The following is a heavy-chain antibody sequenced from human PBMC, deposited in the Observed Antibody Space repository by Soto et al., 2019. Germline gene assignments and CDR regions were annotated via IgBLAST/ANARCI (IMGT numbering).Heavy chain of an antibody. V-gene: IGHV4-59*01. D-gene: IGHD6-19*01. CDR3: ARHYSSNWFKVDY. CDR1: GGSISSYY. J-gene: IGHJ4*02. Sequence: QVQLQESGPGLVKPSETLSLTCTVSGGSISSYYWSWIRQPPGKGLEWIGYIYNSGSTNYNPSLKGRDTVSVDASKTEFSLKVSSVTAADTAVYYCARHYSSNWFKVDYWGQGTLVTVSS. CDR2: IYNSGST.